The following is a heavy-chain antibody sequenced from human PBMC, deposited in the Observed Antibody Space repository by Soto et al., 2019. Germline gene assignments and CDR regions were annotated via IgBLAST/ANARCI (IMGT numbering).Heavy chain of an antibody. J-gene: IGHJ4*02. Sequence: EVQLLESGGGLVQPGGSLRLSCAASGFTFSTYAMTWVRQAPGKGLQYVSSITGSGAGTFYADSVKGRFTISRDNSKNTLYLQLTSLRAEDTATYFCAKDPNCDYAGAFDSWGQGSLVTVSS. D-gene: IGHD4-17*01. CDR2: ITGSGAGT. CDR1: GFTFSTYA. CDR3: AKDPNCDYAGAFDS. V-gene: IGHV3-23*01.